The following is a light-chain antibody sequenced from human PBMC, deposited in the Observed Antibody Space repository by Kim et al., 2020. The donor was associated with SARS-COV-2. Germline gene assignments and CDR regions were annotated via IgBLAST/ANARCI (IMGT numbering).Light chain of an antibody. CDR3: QQYDKWPPS. V-gene: IGKV3-15*01. CDR2: EAS. CDR1: QSVSNN. J-gene: IGKJ4*01. Sequence: MSPGERATLSCRASQSVSNNVAWYQQKPGQIPRLLIFEASTRATDVPVRFTGSGSGTQFALTISSLQPEDFAVYYCQQYDKWPPSFGGGTKVDIK.